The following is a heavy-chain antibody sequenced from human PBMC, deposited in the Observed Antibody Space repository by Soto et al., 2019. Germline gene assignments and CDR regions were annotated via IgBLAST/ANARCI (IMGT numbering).Heavy chain of an antibody. Sequence: EVQLLESGGGLVQPGGSLRLSCAASGFTFSSYAMTWVRQAPGKGLEWVSVLSGSGVSTYYADSVKDRFTISRDNSKNTLYLQMNSRRAEDTAVYYCAKGGGSKDYYDTSGYYLYYYYAMDVWGQGTTVTVSS. CDR3: AKGGGSKDYYDTSGYYLYYYYAMDV. D-gene: IGHD3-22*01. CDR1: GFTFSSYA. V-gene: IGHV3-23*01. J-gene: IGHJ6*02. CDR2: LSGSGVST.